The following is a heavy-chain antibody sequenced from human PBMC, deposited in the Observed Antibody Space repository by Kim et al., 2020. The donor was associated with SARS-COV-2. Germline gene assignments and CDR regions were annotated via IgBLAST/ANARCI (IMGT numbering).Heavy chain of an antibody. D-gene: IGHD3-22*01. V-gene: IGHV3-30*04. CDR1: GFTFSSYA. CDR3: ARDPPRQDYYDSSGYFGILDY. J-gene: IGHJ4*02. Sequence: GGSLRLSCAASGFTFSSYAMHWVRQAPGKGLEWVAVISYDGSNKYYADSVKGRFTISRDNSKNTLYLQMNSLRAEDTAVYYCARDPPRQDYYDSSGYFGILDYWGQGTLVTVSS. CDR2: ISYDGSNK.